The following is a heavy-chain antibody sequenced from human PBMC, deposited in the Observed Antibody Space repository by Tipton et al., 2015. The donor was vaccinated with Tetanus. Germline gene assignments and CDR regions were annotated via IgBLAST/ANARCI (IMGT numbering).Heavy chain of an antibody. J-gene: IGHJ4*02. Sequence: SLRLSCAASGFRFHDHGMNWVRQAPGKGLEWVSYITSDIQTIKYADSVKGRFTISRDNGRGTLFLQMNSLRAEDTAVYYCARSVAGSFDYWGQGKLVTVSS. D-gene: IGHD6-19*01. CDR1: GFRFHDHG. CDR2: ITSDIQTI. V-gene: IGHV3-48*01. CDR3: ARSVAGSFDY.